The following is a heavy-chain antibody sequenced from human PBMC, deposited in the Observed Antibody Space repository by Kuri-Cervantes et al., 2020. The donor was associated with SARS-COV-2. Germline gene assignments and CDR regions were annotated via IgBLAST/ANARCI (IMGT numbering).Heavy chain of an antibody. CDR1: GYSISSGYY. Sequence: SETLSLTCAVSGYSISSGYYWGWIRQPPGKGLEWIGSIYHSGSTNYNPSLKSRVTISVEKSKNHFSLNLSSVTAADTAVYYCARDPHYYGSGLSLGYWGQGTLVTVSS. CDR3: ARDPHYYGSGLSLGY. D-gene: IGHD3-10*01. CDR2: IYHSGST. J-gene: IGHJ4*02. V-gene: IGHV4-38-2*02.